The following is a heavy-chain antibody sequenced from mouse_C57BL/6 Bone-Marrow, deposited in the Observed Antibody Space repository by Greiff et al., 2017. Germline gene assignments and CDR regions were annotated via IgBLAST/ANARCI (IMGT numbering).Heavy chain of an antibody. CDR3: ARPSGLLYYYAMDY. J-gene: IGHJ4*01. Sequence: QVQLQQPGAELVKPGASVKLSCKASGYTFTSYWMHWVKQRPGRGLEWIGRIDPNSGGTKYNEKFKSKATLTVDKPSSTAYMQRSSLTSEDSAVYYCARPSGLLYYYAMDYWGQGTSVTVSS. CDR1: GYTFTSYW. D-gene: IGHD2-1*01. CDR2: IDPNSGGT. V-gene: IGHV1-72*01.